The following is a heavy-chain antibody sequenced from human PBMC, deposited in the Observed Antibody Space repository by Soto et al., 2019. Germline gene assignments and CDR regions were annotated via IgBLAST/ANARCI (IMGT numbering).Heavy chain of an antibody. V-gene: IGHV4-39*01. J-gene: IGHJ5*02. CDR3: ARHTGERSHYRWFDP. CDR2: IYYSGSD. CDR1: GGSIRGSSYY. D-gene: IGHD1-26*01. Sequence: QLQLQESGPGLVKPSETLSLTCSVSGGSIRGSSYYWAWIRQTPGKGLEWIGSIYYSGSDDYNPSLKGRSPLXXEXSXXQSALQLNPVPAADTAVHYCARHTGERSHYRWFDPWGQGTLVTVSS.